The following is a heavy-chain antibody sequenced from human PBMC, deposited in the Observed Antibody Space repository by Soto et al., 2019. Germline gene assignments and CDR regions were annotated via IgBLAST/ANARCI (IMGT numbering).Heavy chain of an antibody. CDR3: ARSISSDWLFFAY. D-gene: IGHD3-9*01. J-gene: IGHJ4*02. CDR2: IFQSGST. V-gene: IGHV4-4*02. CDR1: GASINGNKW. Sequence: PSEPLSLTCAVSGASINGNKWWGWVSQPPGKGLEWTGEIFQSGSTNYNPSLKSLVTISVDKSKNHSSLQLSPVTSADTAVYYCARSISSDWLFFAYCAQGTLVTVSS.